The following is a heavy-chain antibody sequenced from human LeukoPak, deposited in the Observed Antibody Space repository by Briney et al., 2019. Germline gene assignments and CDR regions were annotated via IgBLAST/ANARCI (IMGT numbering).Heavy chain of an antibody. J-gene: IGHJ5*02. CDR3: ARVGIAAAGTGYWFDP. D-gene: IGHD6-13*01. Sequence: PSETLSLTCAVYGGSFSGYYWSWIRQPPGKGLEWIGEINHSGSTNYNPSLKSRVTISVDTSKNQFSLKLSSVTAADTAVYYCARVGIAAAGTGYWFDPWGQGTLVTVSS. V-gene: IGHV4-34*01. CDR1: GGSFSGYY. CDR2: INHSGST.